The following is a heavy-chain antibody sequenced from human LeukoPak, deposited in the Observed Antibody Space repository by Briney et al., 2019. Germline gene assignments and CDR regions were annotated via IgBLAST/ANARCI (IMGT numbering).Heavy chain of an antibody. Sequence: PSETLSLTCTVSGGSISSSSYYWGWIRQPPGKGLGWIGSIYYSGSTYYNPSLKSRVTISVDTSKNQFSLKLSSVTAADTAVYYCARLGKGIAAAGTIDYWGQGTLVTVSS. V-gene: IGHV4-39*01. CDR3: ARLGKGIAAAGTIDY. CDR2: IYYSGST. CDR1: GGSISSSSYY. J-gene: IGHJ4*02. D-gene: IGHD6-13*01.